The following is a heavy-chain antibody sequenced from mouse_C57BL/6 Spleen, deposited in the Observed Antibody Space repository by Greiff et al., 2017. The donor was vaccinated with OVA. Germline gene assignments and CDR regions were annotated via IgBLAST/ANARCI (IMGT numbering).Heavy chain of an antibody. V-gene: IGHV5-4*01. CDR3: ARDRLGQDYFDY. J-gene: IGHJ2*01. CDR1: GFTFSSYA. Sequence: EVHLVESGGGLVKPGGSLKLSCAASGFTFSSYAMSWVRQTPEKRLEWVATISDGGSYTYYPDNVKGRFTSSRDNAKNNLYLQMSHLKSEDTAMYYCARDRLGQDYFDYWGQGTTLTVSS. CDR2: ISDGGSYT. D-gene: IGHD4-1*01.